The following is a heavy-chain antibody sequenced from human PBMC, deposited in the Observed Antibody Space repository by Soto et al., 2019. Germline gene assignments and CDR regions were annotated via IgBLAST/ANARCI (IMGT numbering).Heavy chain of an antibody. CDR1: GGSISSGGYY. Sequence: QVQLQESGPGLVKPSQTLSLTCTVSGGSISSGGYYWSWIRQHPGKGLEWIGYIYYSRSTYYNPSLNSRVTISVDASKNQFALTLSSITAADAALYFCARELAAAGPLDYWGQGTLVTVSS. CDR2: IYYSRST. CDR3: ARELAAAGPLDY. D-gene: IGHD6-13*01. J-gene: IGHJ4*02. V-gene: IGHV4-31*03.